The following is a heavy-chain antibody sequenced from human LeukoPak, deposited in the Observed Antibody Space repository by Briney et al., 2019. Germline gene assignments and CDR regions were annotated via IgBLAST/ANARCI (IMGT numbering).Heavy chain of an antibody. V-gene: IGHV4-59*01. CDR2: ISYSGST. CDR1: GGSISSYY. CDR3: ARDGRAGSLFAY. D-gene: IGHD6-19*01. Sequence: SETLSLTCTVSGGSISSYYWNWIRQPAGKGLECVGYISYSGSTNYNPSLKSRVTISVDTSKNQFSLKLSSVTAADTAIYYCARDGRAGSLFAYWGQGTLVTVSS. J-gene: IGHJ4*02.